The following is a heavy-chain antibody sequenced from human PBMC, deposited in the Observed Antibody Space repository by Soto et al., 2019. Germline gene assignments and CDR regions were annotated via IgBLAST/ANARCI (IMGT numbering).Heavy chain of an antibody. CDR1: GFAVSDTY. V-gene: IGHV3-53*01. D-gene: IGHD2-21*02. Sequence: EVQLAESGGGLIQPGGSLRLSCAASGFAVSDTYMSWFRQAPGKGLECVSVIYDNGNTYYAESVSGRFTISRDHSKNTLFLKMNTLRPEETDIYYCARSIGTGDTLQIGDSWGQGTLGSVS. CDR3: ARSIGTGDTLQIGDS. J-gene: IGHJ4*02. CDR2: IYDNGNT.